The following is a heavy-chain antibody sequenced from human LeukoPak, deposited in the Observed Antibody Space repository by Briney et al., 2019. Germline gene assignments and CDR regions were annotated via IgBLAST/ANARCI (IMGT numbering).Heavy chain of an antibody. CDR3: VQAISLGGG. V-gene: IGHV3-74*01. D-gene: IGHD3-10*01. CDR2: INSDGSST. CDR1: GFTFSSYW. Sequence: GGSLRLSCAASGFTFSSYWMHWVRQVPGKGLVWVSRINSDGSSTSYADSVKGRFTISRDNAKNTLYLQVNSLRPEDTAVYYCVQAISLGGGWGQGTLVTVS. J-gene: IGHJ1*01.